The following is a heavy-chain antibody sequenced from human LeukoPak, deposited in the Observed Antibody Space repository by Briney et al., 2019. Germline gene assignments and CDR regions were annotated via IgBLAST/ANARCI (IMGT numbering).Heavy chain of an antibody. CDR1: GFTFSSYS. J-gene: IGHJ4*02. Sequence: GGSLRLSCVASGFTFSSYSMNWLRQAPGKGLEWVSSISSSSSYIYYADSVKGRFTISRDNAKNSLYLQMNSLRAEDTAVYYCARDRAKYQLLSAGYFDYWGQGTLVTVSS. D-gene: IGHD2-2*01. CDR3: ARDRAKYQLLSAGYFDY. V-gene: IGHV3-21*01. CDR2: ISSSSSYI.